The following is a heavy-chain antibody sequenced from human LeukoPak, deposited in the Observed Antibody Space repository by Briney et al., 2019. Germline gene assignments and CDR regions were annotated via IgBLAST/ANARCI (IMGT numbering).Heavy chain of an antibody. V-gene: IGHV3-15*01. J-gene: IGHJ4*02. D-gene: IGHD3-22*01. CDR1: GFTFSNAW. CDR3: TTVSKPRISSGYYHTAFDY. CDR2: IKSKTDGGTT. Sequence: GGPLRLSSAASGFTFSNAWMSWVRQAPGKGLEWVGRIKSKTDGGTTDYAAPVKGRFTISRDDSKITLYLQMNSLKTEDTAVYYCTTVSKPRISSGYYHTAFDYWGQGTLVTVSS.